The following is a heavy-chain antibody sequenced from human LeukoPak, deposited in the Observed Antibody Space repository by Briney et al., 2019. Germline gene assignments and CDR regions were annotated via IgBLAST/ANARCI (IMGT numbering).Heavy chain of an antibody. Sequence: PGGSLRLSCAASGFTFSSYWMYWVRQAPGKGLVCVSRIHTDGRSTYYADSLKGRFTISRDNAKNTLYLQMNNLRAEDTAVYYCARGKTSQNIVTRKTYNWFDPWGQGTLVTVSS. CDR1: GFTFSSYW. J-gene: IGHJ5*02. D-gene: IGHD2/OR15-2a*01. CDR2: IHTDGRST. CDR3: ARGKTSQNIVTRKTYNWFDP. V-gene: IGHV3-74*01.